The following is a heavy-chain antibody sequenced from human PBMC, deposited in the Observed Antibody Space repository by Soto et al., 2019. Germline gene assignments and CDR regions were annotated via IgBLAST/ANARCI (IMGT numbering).Heavy chain of an antibody. CDR1: GYTFTGYY. Sequence: QVQLVQSGSEVKKPGASVKVSCKASGYTFTGYYMHLVRQAPVQVLEGMGWINPNSGGTNYAQKFQGWVTMTRDTSTSKAYMELSRLRSDDTAVYYCARDRRIVGANSNWFDPWGQGTLVTVSS. V-gene: IGHV1-2*04. CDR3: ARDRRIVGANSNWFDP. CDR2: INPNSGGT. J-gene: IGHJ5*02. D-gene: IGHD1-26*01.